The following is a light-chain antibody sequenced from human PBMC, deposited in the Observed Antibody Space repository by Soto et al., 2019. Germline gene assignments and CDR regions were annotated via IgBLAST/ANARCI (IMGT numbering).Light chain of an antibody. V-gene: IGLV1-47*01. Sequence: QSVLTQPPSAAGTPVQRVSISCSGSISNIGRNYVYWYQQLPGTAPKLLIQRNNERPSGVPDRFSGSKSGTSVSLAISGLRSEDEATYYCAAWDDTLNGQVFGGGTKVTVL. CDR1: ISNIGRNY. CDR3: AAWDDTLNGQV. J-gene: IGLJ3*02. CDR2: RNN.